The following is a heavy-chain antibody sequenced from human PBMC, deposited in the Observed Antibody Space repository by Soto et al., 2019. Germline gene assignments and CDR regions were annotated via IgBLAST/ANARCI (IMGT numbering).Heavy chain of an antibody. CDR1: GDSFNDYY. CDR3: ARERGGATATLDYYYFDMDV. CDR2: INPNGGVT. J-gene: IGHJ6*03. V-gene: IGHV1-2*04. Sequence: QVQLVQSGAEVRKPGASVTVSCRSSGDSFNDYYIHWVRQAPGQGFEWMGWINPNGGVTKYAQKFQGWVSMTRDTSIRTVYMQLSRLRSDDTAVYYCARERGGATATLDYYYFDMDVWCTGTTVTVSS. D-gene: IGHD5-12*01.